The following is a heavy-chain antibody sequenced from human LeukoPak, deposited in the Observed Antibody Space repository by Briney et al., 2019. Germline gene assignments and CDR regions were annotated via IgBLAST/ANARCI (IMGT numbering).Heavy chain of an antibody. CDR3: AKHATRYCSGGSCYYDY. D-gene: IGHD2-15*01. V-gene: IGHV3-23*01. J-gene: IGHJ4*02. CDR2: ISGSGGST. CDR1: GFSFNSYA. Sequence: GGSLRLSCAASGFSFNSYAMSWVRQTPGKGLEWVSAISGSGGSTYYADSVKGRFTISRGNSKNTLYLQMNSLRAEKTAIYYCAKHATRYCSGGSCYYDYWGQGTPVTVSS.